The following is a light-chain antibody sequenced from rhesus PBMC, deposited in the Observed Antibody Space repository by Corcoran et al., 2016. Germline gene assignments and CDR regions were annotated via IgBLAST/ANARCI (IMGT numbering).Light chain of an antibody. J-gene: IGKJ1*01. V-gene: IGKV2-60*01. Sequence: DIVMTQTPLSLPVTLGEPASIPCRSSQSLLSSTGSNYLHWYLQTPGPSPQLLIYYGSNRASGVPERVRGSGSGKDFTLKSSRVEAEDVGVYYCMQALQTPRTFGQGTKVEIK. CDR3: MQALQTPRT. CDR1: QSLLSSTGSNY. CDR2: YGS.